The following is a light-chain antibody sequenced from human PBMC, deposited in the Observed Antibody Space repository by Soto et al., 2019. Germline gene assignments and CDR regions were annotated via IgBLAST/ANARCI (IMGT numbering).Light chain of an antibody. CDR2: GAS. J-gene: IGKJ1*01. Sequence: IVLTQSPGTLSLSPRERATLSCRASQSVTTQLAWYQQKPGQAPRLIIHGASSRATGVPDRITGSGSGTDFTLSISRLEPEDFAVYYCQQYGGSTRTFGQGTKVEIK. CDR3: QQYGGSTRT. CDR1: QSVTTQ. V-gene: IGKV3-20*01.